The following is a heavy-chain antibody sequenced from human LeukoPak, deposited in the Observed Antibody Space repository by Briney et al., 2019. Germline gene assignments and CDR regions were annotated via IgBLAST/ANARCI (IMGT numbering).Heavy chain of an antibody. CDR1: GFTFSSYS. D-gene: IGHD3-22*01. Sequence: PGGSLRLSCAASGFTFSSYSMNWVRRAPGRGREGVSSISSSNTYIYYADSVKGRFTISRDNAKNSLYLQMNSLRAEDTAVYYCARGMRVIGAFDIWGQGTMVTVSS. CDR3: ARGMRVIGAFDI. V-gene: IGHV3-21*01. CDR2: ISSSNTYI. J-gene: IGHJ3*02.